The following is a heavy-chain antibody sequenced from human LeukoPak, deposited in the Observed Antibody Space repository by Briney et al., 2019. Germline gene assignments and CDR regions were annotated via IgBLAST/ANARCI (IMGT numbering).Heavy chain of an antibody. CDR1: GFTFSSYA. CDR3: ARDYKGYCSSTSCYHYYYGMDV. J-gene: IGHJ6*02. V-gene: IGHV3-30-3*01. CDR2: ISYDGSNK. D-gene: IGHD2-2*01. Sequence: GGSLRLSCAASGFTFSSYAMHWVRQAPGKGLEWVAVISYDGSNKYYADSVKGRFTISRDNSKNTLYLQMNSLRAEDTAVHYCARDYKGYCSSTSCYHYYYGMDVWGQGTTVTVSS.